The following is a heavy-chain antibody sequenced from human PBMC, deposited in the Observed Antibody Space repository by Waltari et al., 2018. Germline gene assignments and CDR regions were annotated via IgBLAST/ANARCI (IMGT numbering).Heavy chain of an antibody. D-gene: IGHD1-26*01. CDR3: ARQTYTGSLPDWFDP. CDR2: VYHSGST. CDR1: GYSISNVYY. V-gene: IGHV4-38-2*01. Sequence: QVQLQQWGAGLLKPSETLSLTCAVSGYSISNVYYWGWIRQPPGKGLEWIASVYHSGSTYYNPSLKSRVTISLDTSKSQFSLKLTSVAAADTAVYYCARQTYTGSLPDWFDPWGQGTLVTVSS. J-gene: IGHJ5*02.